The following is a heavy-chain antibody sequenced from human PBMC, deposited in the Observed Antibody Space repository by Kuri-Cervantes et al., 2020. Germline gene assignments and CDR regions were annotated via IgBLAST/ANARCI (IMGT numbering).Heavy chain of an antibody. V-gene: IGHV3-11*04. J-gene: IGHJ4*02. Sequence: GGSLRLSCAASGFSFSEHYMTWIRQAPGKGLEWVSDVSSSGGTIFYAESVKGRFTMSRDNSKNTLYLQINSLRAEDTAVYYCAKDQGTGDVLPSDWGQGTLVTVSS. CDR2: VSSSGGTI. CDR1: GFSFSEHY. CDR3: AKDQGTGDVLPSD. D-gene: IGHD7-27*01.